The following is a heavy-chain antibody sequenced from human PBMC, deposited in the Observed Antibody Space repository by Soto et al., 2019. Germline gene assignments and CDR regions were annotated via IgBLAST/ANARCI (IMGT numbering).Heavy chain of an antibody. J-gene: IGHJ6*03. CDR1: GGSFSGYY. Sequence: SETLSLTCAVYGGSFSGYYWSWIRQPPGKGLEWIGEINHSGSTHYNPSLKSRVTISVDTSKNQFSLKLSSVTAAVTAVYYCARQGSAVTLAGDYYYYYMDVWGKGTTVTVSS. CDR3: ARQGSAVTLAGDYYYYYMDV. CDR2: INHSGST. D-gene: IGHD4-4*01. V-gene: IGHV4-34*01.